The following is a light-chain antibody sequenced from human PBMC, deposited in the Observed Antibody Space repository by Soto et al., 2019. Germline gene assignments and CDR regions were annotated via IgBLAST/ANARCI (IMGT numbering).Light chain of an antibody. Sequence: DIQMTQSPPSLSASVGDSVTITCRASQGISYYLAWYQQRPGKVPKLLVYAASTLQSGVPTRFIGGGSGTDFSLTINSLQPEDFGTYYCQNYKSAPFTFGPGTKEDL. V-gene: IGKV1-27*01. CDR1: QGISYY. CDR3: QNYKSAPFT. CDR2: AAS. J-gene: IGKJ3*01.